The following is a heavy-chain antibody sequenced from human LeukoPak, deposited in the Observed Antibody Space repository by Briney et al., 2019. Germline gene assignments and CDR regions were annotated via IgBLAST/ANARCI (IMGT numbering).Heavy chain of an antibody. CDR1: GASISSSTYY. V-gene: IGHV4-39*01. CDR2: IYETGST. Sequence: SETLSLICTVSGASISSSTYYWGWIRQPPGKGLEWIGCIYETGSTYYKSSLKSRVTISVDTSKNQFSLKLSSVTAADTAVYYCARHSGSGYYFYFYTMDVWGQGATVTVSS. J-gene: IGHJ6*01. CDR3: ARHSGSGYYFYFYTMDV. D-gene: IGHD2-15*01.